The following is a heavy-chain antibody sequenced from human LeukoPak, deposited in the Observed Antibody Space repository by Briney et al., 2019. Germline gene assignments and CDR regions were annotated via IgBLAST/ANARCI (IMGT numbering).Heavy chain of an antibody. D-gene: IGHD2-2*01. V-gene: IGHV4-34*01. CDR1: GGSFSGYY. CDR2: VNHSGST. Sequence: PSETLSLTCAVYGGSFSGYYWSWIRQPPGKGLEWIGEVNHSGSTNYNPSLKSRVTISVDTSKNQFSLKLSSVTAADTAVYYCARLEKLGYCSSTSCRPYGMDVRGKGTTVTVSS. CDR3: ARLEKLGYCSSTSCRPYGMDV. J-gene: IGHJ6*04.